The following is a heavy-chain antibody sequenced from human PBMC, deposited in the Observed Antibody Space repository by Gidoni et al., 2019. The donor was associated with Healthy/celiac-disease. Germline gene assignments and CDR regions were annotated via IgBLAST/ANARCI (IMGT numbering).Heavy chain of an antibody. D-gene: IGHD1-26*01. CDR2: IYYSGST. CDR3: ARDGTAVGATYGFAFDI. V-gene: IGHV4-59*01. CDR1: GCSISSYY. J-gene: IGHJ3*02. Sequence: QVQLQESGPGLVKPSETLSLTCTVSGCSISSYYWSWIRQPPGKGLEWIGYIYYSGSTNYNPSLKSRVTISVDTSKNQFSLKLSSVTAADTAVYYCARDGTAVGATYGFAFDIWGQGTMVTVSS.